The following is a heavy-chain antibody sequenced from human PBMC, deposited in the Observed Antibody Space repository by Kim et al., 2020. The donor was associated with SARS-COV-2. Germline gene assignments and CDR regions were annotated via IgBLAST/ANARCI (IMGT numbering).Heavy chain of an antibody. CDR1: GFTFSSYA. D-gene: IGHD3-9*01. Sequence: GGSLRLSCAASGFTFSSYAMSWVRQAPGKGLEWVSAISGSGGSTYYADSVKGRFTISRDNSKNTLYLQMNSLRAEDTAVYYCARDTFYFDWSPYYYYGMDVWGQGTTVTFSS. J-gene: IGHJ6*02. CDR2: ISGSGGST. CDR3: ARDTFYFDWSPYYYYGMDV. V-gene: IGHV3-23*01.